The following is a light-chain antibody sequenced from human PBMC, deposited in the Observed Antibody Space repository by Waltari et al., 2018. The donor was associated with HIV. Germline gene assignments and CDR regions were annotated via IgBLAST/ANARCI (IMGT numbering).Light chain of an antibody. CDR3: AVWDDSLGGAV. CDR2: MND. J-gene: IGLJ2*01. V-gene: IGLV1-47*01. CDR1: GPTIGTYS. Sequence: QSVVTQPPSASGTPGQSVTISFSGSGPTIGTYSSNLYQHFPGTAPKLLIYMNDQRPSGVPGRFSGSQSGTSASLAISGLQYDDEADYYCAVWDDSLGGAVFGGGTKLTVL.